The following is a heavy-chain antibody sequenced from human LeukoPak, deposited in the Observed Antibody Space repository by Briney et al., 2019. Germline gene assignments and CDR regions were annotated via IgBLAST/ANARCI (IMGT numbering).Heavy chain of an antibody. CDR2: IYHSGST. Sequence: SQTLSLTCAVSGGSISSGGYSWSWIRQPPGKGLEWIGYIYHSGSTYYNPSLKSRVTISVDSSKNQFSLKLSSVTAADTAVYYCASRSGYSYGSAYYGMDVWGQGTTVTVSS. J-gene: IGHJ6*02. CDR1: GGSISSGGYS. CDR3: ASRSGYSYGSAYYGMDV. D-gene: IGHD5-18*01. V-gene: IGHV4-30-2*01.